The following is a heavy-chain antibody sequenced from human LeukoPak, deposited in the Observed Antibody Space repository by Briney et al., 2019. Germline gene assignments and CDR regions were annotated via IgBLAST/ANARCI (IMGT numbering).Heavy chain of an antibody. CDR1: GFSFSNCS. Sequence: GGSLRLSCAASGFSFSNCSMNWVRQAPGKGLEWVSSISSSSTYIYYADSLEGRFTISRDNVRNSLYLQMNSLRAEDTAVYYCARDGPHYDLDVWGQGTTVTVSS. D-gene: IGHD3-3*01. V-gene: IGHV3-21*01. CDR2: ISSSSTYI. J-gene: IGHJ6*02. CDR3: ARDGPHYDLDV.